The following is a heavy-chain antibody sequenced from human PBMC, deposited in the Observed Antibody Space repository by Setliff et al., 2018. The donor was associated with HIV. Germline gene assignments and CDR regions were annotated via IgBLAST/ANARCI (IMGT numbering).Heavy chain of an antibody. J-gene: IGHJ4*02. CDR1: GFTFSNYG. Sequence: PGESLRLSCAASGFTFSNYGINWVRQAPGKGLEWVAFIRYGSINKYYADSVKGRFTISRDNSKSTLYLQMNSLRAEDTAVYYCAKDRGGGSYFDYWGQGTLVTVSS. D-gene: IGHD1-26*01. CDR2: IRYGSINK. CDR3: AKDRGGGSYFDY. V-gene: IGHV3-30*02.